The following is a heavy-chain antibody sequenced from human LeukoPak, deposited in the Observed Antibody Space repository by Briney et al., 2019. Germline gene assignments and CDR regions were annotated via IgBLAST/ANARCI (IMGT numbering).Heavy chain of an antibody. D-gene: IGHD7-27*01. CDR1: GGSISSSSYY. V-gene: IGHV4-39*07. CDR3: ARVEGVSLGKRGRFDY. CDR2: IYYSGST. Sequence: KPSETLSLTCTVSGGSISSSSYYWGWIRQPPGKGLEWIGSIYYSGSTYYNPSLKSRVTISVDTSKNQFSLKLSSVTAADTAVYYCARVEGVSLGKRGRFDYWGQGTLVTVSS. J-gene: IGHJ4*02.